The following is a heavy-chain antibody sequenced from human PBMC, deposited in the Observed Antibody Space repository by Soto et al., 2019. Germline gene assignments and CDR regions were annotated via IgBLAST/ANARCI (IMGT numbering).Heavy chain of an antibody. Sequence: PGVSLRLSCAASGFTFSSYAMSWVRQAPGKGLEWVSAISGSGGSTYYADSVKGRFTISRDNSKNTLYLQMNSLRAEDTAVYYCAKDIPGSSWYYYYGMDVWGQGTTVTVSS. CDR1: GFTFSSYA. D-gene: IGHD6-13*01. J-gene: IGHJ6*02. CDR2: ISGSGGST. V-gene: IGHV3-23*01. CDR3: AKDIPGSSWYYYYGMDV.